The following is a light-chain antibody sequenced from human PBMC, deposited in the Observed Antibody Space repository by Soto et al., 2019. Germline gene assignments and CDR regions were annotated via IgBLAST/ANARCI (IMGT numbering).Light chain of an antibody. CDR2: DTS. J-gene: IGKJ2*01. V-gene: IGKV3-11*01. CDR3: QQRSDWPYT. Sequence: EIVLTQSPATLSLSPGERATLSCRASQRIWRYLTWYQQKPGQAPRLLIHDTSNRATGIPARFSGSGSGTDFTLTISSLEPEDFAVYYCQQRSDWPYTFGQGTKLEVK. CDR1: QRIWRY.